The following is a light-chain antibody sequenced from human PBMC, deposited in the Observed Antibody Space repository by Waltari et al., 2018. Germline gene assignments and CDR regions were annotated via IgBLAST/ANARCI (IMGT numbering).Light chain of an antibody. V-gene: IGLV3-25*03. CDR3: QSGDSSGTSWV. CDR1: AFPNQY. CDR2: KDT. J-gene: IGLJ3*02. Sequence: YELKQPPSVSVSPGQTARITCSGDAFPNQYASWCQQKPGQAPVVVIYKDTERPSGIPERFSGSSSGTTFTLTISGVQAEDAADYYCQSGDSSGTSWVFGGGTKLTVL.